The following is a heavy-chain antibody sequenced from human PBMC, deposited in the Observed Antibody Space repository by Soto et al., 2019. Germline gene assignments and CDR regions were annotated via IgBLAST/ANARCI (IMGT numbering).Heavy chain of an antibody. CDR3: ARLYGSGLRGVDV. CDR2: IWYDGSNK. CDR1: GFTFSSYG. Sequence: QVQLVESGGGVVQPGRSLRLSCAASGFTFSSYGMYWVRQAPGKGLERVAVIWYDGSNKYYADSVKGRFTISRDNSKQTLYLQMNRLRAEDTAVYYCARLYGSGLRGVDVWGKGTTVTVSS. V-gene: IGHV3-33*01. D-gene: IGHD3-10*01. J-gene: IGHJ6*04.